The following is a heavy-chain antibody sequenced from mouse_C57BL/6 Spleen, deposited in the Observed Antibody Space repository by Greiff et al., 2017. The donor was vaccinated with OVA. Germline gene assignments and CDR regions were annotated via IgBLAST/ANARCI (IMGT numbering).Heavy chain of an antibody. D-gene: IGHD1-1*01. CDR3: ARGDGSSYWYFDV. V-gene: IGHV1-64*01. J-gene: IGHJ1*03. Sequence: QVQLQQPGAELVKPGASVKLSCKASGYTFTSYWMHWVKQRPGQGLEWIGMIHPNSGSTNYNEKFKSKATLTVDKSSSTAYMQLSSLTSEDSAVYDCARGDGSSYWYFDVWGTGTTLTVSS. CDR1: GYTFTSYW. CDR2: IHPNSGST.